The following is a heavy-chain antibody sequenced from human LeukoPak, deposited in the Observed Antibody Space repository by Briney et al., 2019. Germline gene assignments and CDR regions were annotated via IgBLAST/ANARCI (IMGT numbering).Heavy chain of an antibody. CDR3: AHRLDTMVREGAFDI. D-gene: IGHD3-10*01. CDR2: IYWDDDK. J-gene: IGHJ3*02. CDR1: GFSLSTSGVG. V-gene: IGHV2-5*02. Sequence: SGPTLVKPTQTLTLTCTFSGFSLSTSGVGVGWIRQPPGKALEWLALIYWDDDKRYSPSLKSRLTITKDTSKNQVVLTMTNMDPVDTATYYCAHRLDTMVREGAFDIWGQGTMVTVSS.